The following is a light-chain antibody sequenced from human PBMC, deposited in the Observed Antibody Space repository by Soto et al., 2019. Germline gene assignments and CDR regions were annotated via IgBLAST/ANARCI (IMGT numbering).Light chain of an antibody. J-gene: IGLJ1*01. Sequence: QSALTQPASVSGSPGQSIAISCTGTSSDVGGYNSVSWYQQHPGKAPKLMIYNVSNRPSGVSDRFSGSKSGNTASLTISGLQDEDEADYYCSSYTSSNTYVFGTGTKVTVL. CDR3: SSYTSSNTYV. V-gene: IGLV2-14*03. CDR2: NVS. CDR1: SSDVGGYNS.